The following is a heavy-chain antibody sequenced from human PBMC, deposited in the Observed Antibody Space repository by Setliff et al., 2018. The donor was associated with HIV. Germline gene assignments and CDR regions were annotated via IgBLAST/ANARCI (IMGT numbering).Heavy chain of an antibody. V-gene: IGHV1-2*06. CDR2: INPNNGGT. Sequence: ASVKVSCKALGFLVTGYNVHWVRQAPGHGPEWLGRINPNNGGTNYAQKFQVRVTMSLDTSTSTVYLELKALTSDDTAVYYCVRPRVFDSFDVWGPGTMVTVSS. CDR1: GFLVTGYN. CDR3: VRPRVFDSFDV. J-gene: IGHJ3*01.